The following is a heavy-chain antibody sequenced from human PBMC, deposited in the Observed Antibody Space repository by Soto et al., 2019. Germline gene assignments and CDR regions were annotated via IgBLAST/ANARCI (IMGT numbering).Heavy chain of an antibody. CDR2: ISYDGSNK. V-gene: IGHV3-30-3*01. J-gene: IGHJ4*02. D-gene: IGHD6-13*01. CDR3: ARYRAAAGYNYFDY. Sequence: GGSLRLSCAASGFTFSSYAMHWVRQAPGRGLEWVAVISYDGSNKYYADSVKGRFTISRDNSKNTLYLQMNSLRAEDTAVYYCARYRAAAGYNYFDYWGQGTLVTAPQ. CDR1: GFTFSSYA.